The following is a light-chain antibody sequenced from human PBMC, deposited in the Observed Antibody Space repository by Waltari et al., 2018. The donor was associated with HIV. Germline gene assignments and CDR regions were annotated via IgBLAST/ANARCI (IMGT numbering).Light chain of an antibody. J-gene: IGKJ2*01. CDR3: QQYTSYCD. Sequence: DIQMTQSPSTLAASVGDTVTITCRASRSISSWLAWYQQKPGKAPKLLIYRASSLDSGVPSRFSGSGSGTEFTLTITSLQPDDFATYYCQQYTSYCDFGQGTKLEIK. CDR1: RSISSW. CDR2: RAS. V-gene: IGKV1-5*03.